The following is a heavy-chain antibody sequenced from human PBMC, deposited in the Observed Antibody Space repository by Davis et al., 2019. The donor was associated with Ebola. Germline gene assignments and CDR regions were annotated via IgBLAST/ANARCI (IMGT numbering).Heavy chain of an antibody. J-gene: IGHJ4*02. CDR1: GFTFSSYW. CDR2: ISSSSSTL. CDR3: ARGRDSSVWYARFDY. D-gene: IGHD6-13*01. Sequence: GGSLRLSCAVSGFTFSSYWMNWVRQAPGKGLEWVSYISSSSSTLYYADSVRGRFIISRDSAKSSVSLQLNSLRDDDTAVYYCARGRDSSVWYARFDYWGQGILVTVSS. V-gene: IGHV3-48*02.